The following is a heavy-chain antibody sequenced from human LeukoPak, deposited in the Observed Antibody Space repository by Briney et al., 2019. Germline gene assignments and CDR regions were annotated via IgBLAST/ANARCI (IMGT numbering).Heavy chain of an antibody. CDR3: AEDGGRWSYFAFDI. V-gene: IGHV3-30*02. CDR2: IRYDGSKS. J-gene: IGHJ3*02. D-gene: IGHD1-26*01. Sequence: GGSLRLSCAASGFTFNSYGMHWVRQAPGKGLEWVAFIRYDGSKSYFADSVKGRFALSRDNSKNTLYLQMSSLRPEDPAVYFWAEDGGRWSYFAFDIRGPRTMVNVSS. CDR1: GFTFNSYG.